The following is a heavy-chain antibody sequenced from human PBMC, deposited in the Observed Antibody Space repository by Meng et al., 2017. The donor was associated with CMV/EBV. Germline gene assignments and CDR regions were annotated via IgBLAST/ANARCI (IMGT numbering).Heavy chain of an antibody. J-gene: IGHJ6*02. CDR3: ARGDSGSYRYYGMDV. Sequence: ASVKVSCKASGGTFTGYYMHWVRQAPGQGLEGMGWINPNSGGTNYAQKSQGRVTMTRDTSISTAYMELSRLRSDDKAVYYCARGDSGSYRYYGMDVWGQGTTVTVSS. CDR2: INPNSGGT. V-gene: IGHV1-2*02. CDR1: GGTFTGYY. D-gene: IGHD1-26*01.